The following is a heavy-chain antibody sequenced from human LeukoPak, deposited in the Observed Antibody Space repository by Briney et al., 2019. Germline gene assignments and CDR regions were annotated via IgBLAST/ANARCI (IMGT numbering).Heavy chain of an antibody. CDR1: GDSINNYY. CDR3: ARALGYGDEEWFDP. J-gene: IGHJ5*02. D-gene: IGHD4-17*01. V-gene: IGHV4-4*07. Sequence: SETLSLTCTVSGDSINNYYWSWIRQPAGKGLEWIGRIYTSGSTNYNPSLKSRVTMSVDTSKNQFSLKLSSVTAADTAVYYCARALGYGDEEWFDPWGQGTLVTVSS. CDR2: IYTSGST.